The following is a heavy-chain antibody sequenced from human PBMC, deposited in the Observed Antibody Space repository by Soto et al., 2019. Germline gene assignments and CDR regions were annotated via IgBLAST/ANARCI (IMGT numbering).Heavy chain of an antibody. CDR1: GFTFSTFS. Sequence: GGSLRLSCVASGFTFSTFSMNWVRQAPGKGLEWISYISTYSTTIYYADSVKGRFTMSRDNAKNSLYLQMNSLRDEDTAVYYCASFPTYYYDSSGSTPFDYWGQGTLVSVSS. CDR2: ISTYSTTI. CDR3: ASFPTYYYDSSGSTPFDY. J-gene: IGHJ4*02. D-gene: IGHD3-22*01. V-gene: IGHV3-48*02.